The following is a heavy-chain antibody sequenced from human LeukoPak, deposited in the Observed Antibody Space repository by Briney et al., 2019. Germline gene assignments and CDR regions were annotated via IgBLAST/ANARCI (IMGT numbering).Heavy chain of an antibody. CDR3: ARGLETLIAARPGFDY. Sequence: PGGSLRLSXAASGFTFSSYWMSWVRQPPGKGLEWIGEINHSGSTNYNPSLKSRVTISVDTSKNQFSLKLSSVTAADTAVYYCARGLETLIAARPGFDYWGQGTLVTVSS. CDR2: INHSGST. D-gene: IGHD6-6*01. J-gene: IGHJ4*02. CDR1: GFTFSSYW. V-gene: IGHV4-34*01.